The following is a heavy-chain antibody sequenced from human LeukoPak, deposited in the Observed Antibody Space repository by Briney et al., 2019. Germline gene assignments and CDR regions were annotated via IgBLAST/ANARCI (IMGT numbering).Heavy chain of an antibody. J-gene: IGHJ4*02. CDR1: GGSFSGYY. CDR3: ARAGRRIAVAARGGFDY. D-gene: IGHD6-19*01. CDR2: INHSGST. Sequence: PSETLSLTCAVYGGSFSGYYWSWIRQPPGKGLEWIGEINHSGSTNYNPSPKSRVTISVDTSKNQFSLKLSSVTAADTAVYYCARAGRRIAVAARGGFDYWGQGTLVTVSS. V-gene: IGHV4-34*01.